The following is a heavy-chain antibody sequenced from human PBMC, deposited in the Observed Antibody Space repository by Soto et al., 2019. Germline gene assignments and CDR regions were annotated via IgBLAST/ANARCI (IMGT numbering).Heavy chain of an antibody. Sequence: PGESLKISCKGSGYSFTSYWTSWVRQMPGKGLEWMGRIDPSDSYTNYSPSFQGHVTISADKSISTAYLQWSSLKASDTAMYYCARQTTVTTHYYYGMDVWGQGTTVTVSS. J-gene: IGHJ6*02. CDR2: IDPSDSYT. CDR3: ARQTTVTTHYYYGMDV. D-gene: IGHD4-4*01. CDR1: GYSFTSYW. V-gene: IGHV5-10-1*01.